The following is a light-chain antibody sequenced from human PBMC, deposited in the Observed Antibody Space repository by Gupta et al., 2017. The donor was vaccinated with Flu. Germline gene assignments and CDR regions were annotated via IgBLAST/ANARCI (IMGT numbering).Light chain of an antibody. J-gene: IGKJ4*01. CDR2: SAS. CDR1: REISSW. V-gene: IGKV1-12*01. CDR3: QQGTSFPLT. Sequence: DIVTVTCRASREISSWLAWYQQKPGKTPKLLISSASTLQSGVPSRFSGSGSGTEFTLTISSLRPEDFATYYCQQGTSFPLTFGGGTKVEIK.